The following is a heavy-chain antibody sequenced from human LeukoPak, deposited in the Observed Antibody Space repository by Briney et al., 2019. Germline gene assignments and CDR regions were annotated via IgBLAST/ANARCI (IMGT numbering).Heavy chain of an antibody. CDR2: ISTGSTYI. CDR3: ARDPYSSTWSYGMDV. Sequence: GGSLRLSCAASGFNFSTYSMNWVRQAPGKGLQWVSSISTGSTYIHYADSVKGRFTISRDNAKNSLYLEMNSLRAEDTAVYYCARDPYSSTWSYGMDVWGQGTTVTVSS. D-gene: IGHD6-6*01. CDR1: GFNFSTYS. V-gene: IGHV3-21*04. J-gene: IGHJ6*02.